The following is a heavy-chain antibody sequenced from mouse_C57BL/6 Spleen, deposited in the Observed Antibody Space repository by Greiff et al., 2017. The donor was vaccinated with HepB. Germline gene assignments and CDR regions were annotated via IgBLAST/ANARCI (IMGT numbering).Heavy chain of an antibody. V-gene: IGHV2-2*01. D-gene: IGHD2-1*01. CDR3: ARKGGIYYGNSMDY. CDR1: GFSLTSYG. J-gene: IGHJ4*01. CDR2: IWSGGST. Sequence: VKLVESGPGLVQPSQSLSITCTVSGFSLTSYGVHWVRQSPGKGLEWLGVIWSGGSTDYNAAFISRLSISKDNSKSQVFFKMNSLQADDTAIYYCARKGGIYYGNSMDYWGQGTSVTVSS.